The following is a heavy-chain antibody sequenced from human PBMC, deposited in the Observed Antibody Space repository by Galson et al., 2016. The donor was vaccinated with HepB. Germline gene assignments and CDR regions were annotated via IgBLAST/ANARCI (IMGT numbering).Heavy chain of an antibody. J-gene: IGHJ4*02. Sequence: ETLSLTCAVYGGSFSGYHWSWIRQPPGKGLEWIGEINHSGSTNYNPSLKSRVTISVDTSKNQFSLKLSSVTAADTAVYYCARGRGVLRFLEWLSYYFDYWGQGALVTVSS. V-gene: IGHV4-34*01. CDR2: INHSGST. CDR3: ARGRGVLRFLEWLSYYFDY. D-gene: IGHD3-3*01. CDR1: GGSFSGYH.